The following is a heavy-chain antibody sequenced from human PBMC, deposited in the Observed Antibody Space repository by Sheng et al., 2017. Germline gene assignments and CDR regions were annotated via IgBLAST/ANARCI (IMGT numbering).Heavy chain of an antibody. CDR2: INNRGDST. CDR3: AKEIPAATTSFDY. V-gene: IGHV3-23*01. J-gene: IGHJ4*02. D-gene: IGHD2-2*01. CDR1: GFTFSSYA. Sequence: EVQVLESGGGLVQPGGSLRLSCAASGFTFSSYAMSWVRQAPGEALEWVSGINNRGDSTYYADSVKGRFAISRDNSKNTLYLKMNSLRADDTAVYYCAKEIPAATTSFDYWGQGTLVTVSS.